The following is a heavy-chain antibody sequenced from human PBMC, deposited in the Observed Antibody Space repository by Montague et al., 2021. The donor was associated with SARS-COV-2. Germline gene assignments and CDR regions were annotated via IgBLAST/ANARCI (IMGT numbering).Heavy chain of an antibody. Sequence: SETLSLTCTVSGGSISSSSYYWGWLRQPPGKGLEWIGSITCSGSTYYSPSLQSRVTISVDTSQNQLSLKLSSVTAADTDVYDCARHPLGYCSSTSCYVGWGQGTLVTVSS. CDR1: GGSISSSSYY. CDR3: ARHPLGYCSSTSCYVG. CDR2: ITCSGST. J-gene: IGHJ4*02. D-gene: IGHD2-2*01. V-gene: IGHV4-39*01.